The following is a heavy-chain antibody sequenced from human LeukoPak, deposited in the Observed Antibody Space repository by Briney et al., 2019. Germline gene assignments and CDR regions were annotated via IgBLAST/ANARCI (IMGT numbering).Heavy chain of an antibody. V-gene: IGHV7-4-1*02. Sequence: EASVKVSCKASGYTFTSYAMNWVRQAPGQGLEWMGWINTNTGNPTYAQGFTGRFVFSLDTSVSTAYLQISSLKAEDTAVYYCARERAWSYYDSSGHDAFDIWGQGTMVTVSS. J-gene: IGHJ3*02. CDR1: GYTFTSYA. D-gene: IGHD3-22*01. CDR2: INTNTGNP. CDR3: ARERAWSYYDSSGHDAFDI.